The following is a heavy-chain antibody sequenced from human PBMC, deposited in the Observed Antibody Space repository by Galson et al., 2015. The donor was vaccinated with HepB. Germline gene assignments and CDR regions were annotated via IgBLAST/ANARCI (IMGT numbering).Heavy chain of an antibody. D-gene: IGHD3-10*01. J-gene: IGHJ4*02. Sequence: SLRLSCAASGFTFNAHWMNWVRQAPGKGLEWVANIRGDGIVSYYAESVRGRFTISRDHAKNSLYLQMNGLRVDETAVYYCSREMTGSYSDWGQGTLVTVSS. CDR3: SREMTGSYSD. V-gene: IGHV3-7*01. CDR2: IRGDGIVS. CDR1: GFTFNAHW.